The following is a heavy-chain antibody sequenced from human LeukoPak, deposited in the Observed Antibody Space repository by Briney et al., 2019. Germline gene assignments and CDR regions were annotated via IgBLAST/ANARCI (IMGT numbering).Heavy chain of an antibody. V-gene: IGHV1-8*01. Sequence: GASVKVSCKASGYTFTSYDINWVRQATGQGLEWMGWMNPNSGNTGYAQKFQGRVTMTRNTSISTAYMELSSLRSEDTAVYYCARVGGYSYGRHFDYWGQGTLVTVSS. CDR1: GYTFTSYD. CDR3: ARVGGYSYGRHFDY. J-gene: IGHJ4*02. CDR2: MNPNSGNT. D-gene: IGHD5-18*01.